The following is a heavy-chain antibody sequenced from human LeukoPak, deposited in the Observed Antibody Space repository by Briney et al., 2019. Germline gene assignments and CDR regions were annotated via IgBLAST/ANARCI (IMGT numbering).Heavy chain of an antibody. CDR2: INTNSGNP. V-gene: IGHV7-4-1*02. J-gene: IGHJ4*02. Sequence: ASVKVSCKASGGTFSSYAISWVRQAPGQGLEWMGWINTNSGNPTYAQGFTGRFVFSLDTSVSTAYLQISSLKAGDTAVYYCARDAQLAVAGIWGQGTLVTVSS. CDR1: GGTFSSYA. D-gene: IGHD6-19*01. CDR3: ARDAQLAVAGI.